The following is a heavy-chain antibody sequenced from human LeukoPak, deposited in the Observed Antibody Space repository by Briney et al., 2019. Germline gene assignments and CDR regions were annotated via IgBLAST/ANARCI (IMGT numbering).Heavy chain of an antibody. CDR2: INHSGST. CDR3: ARMSGAAVRY. V-gene: IGHV4-34*01. D-gene: IGHD6-13*01. J-gene: IGHJ4*02. CDR1: GGSISSYY. Sequence: PSETLSLTCTVSGGSISSYYWSWIRQPPGKGLEWIGEINHSGSTKYNPSLKSRLTISVDTSKNQFSLKLSSVTAADTAVYYCARMSGAAVRYWGQGTLVTVSS.